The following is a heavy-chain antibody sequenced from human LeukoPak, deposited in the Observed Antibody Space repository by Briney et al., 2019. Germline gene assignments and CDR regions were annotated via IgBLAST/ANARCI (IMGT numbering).Heavy chain of an antibody. V-gene: IGHV3-15*01. CDR2: IKSKTDGGTT. Sequence: GGSLRLSCAASGFTFSNAWMSWVRQAPGKGLEWVGRIKSKTDGGTTDYAAPVKGRFTISRDDSKNTLYLQMNSLKTEDTAVCYCTTNCDYGDYGRYYYYGMDVWGQGTTVTVSS. D-gene: IGHD4-17*01. CDR3: TTNCDYGDYGRYYYYGMDV. J-gene: IGHJ6*02. CDR1: GFTFSNAW.